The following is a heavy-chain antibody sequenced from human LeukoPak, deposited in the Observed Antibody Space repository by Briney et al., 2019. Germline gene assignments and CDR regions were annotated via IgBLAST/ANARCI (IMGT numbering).Heavy chain of an antibody. CDR2: IYYSGST. Sequence: PSQTLSLTCTVSGGSIISGDYYWSWIRQPPGKGLEWIGYIYYSGSTYYNPSLKSRVTISVDTSKNQFSLKLSSVTAADTAVYYCARVFAYGDARAAFDIWGQGTMVTVS. D-gene: IGHD4-17*01. CDR1: GGSIISGDYY. V-gene: IGHV4-30-4*08. CDR3: ARVFAYGDARAAFDI. J-gene: IGHJ3*02.